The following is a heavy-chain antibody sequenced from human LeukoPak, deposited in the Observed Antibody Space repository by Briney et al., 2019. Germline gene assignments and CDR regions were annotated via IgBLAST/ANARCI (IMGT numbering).Heavy chain of an antibody. CDR3: ARLGYCSSTSCSSFLAEPLGYYYYGMDV. V-gene: IGHV4-59*08. Sequence: PSETLSLTCTVSGGSISSYYWSWIRQPPGKGLEWIGYIYYSGSTNYNPSLKSRVTISVDTSKNQFSLKLSSVTAADTAVYYCARLGYCSSTSCSSFLAEPLGYYYYGMDVWGQGTTVTVSS. D-gene: IGHD2-2*01. CDR2: IYYSGST. CDR1: GGSISSYY. J-gene: IGHJ6*02.